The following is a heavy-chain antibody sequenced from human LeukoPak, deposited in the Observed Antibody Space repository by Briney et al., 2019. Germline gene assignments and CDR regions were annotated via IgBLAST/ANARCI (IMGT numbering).Heavy chain of an antibody. CDR1: GFTLSSYA. V-gene: IGHV3-23*01. CDR3: ARRAGAYSHPYDY. D-gene: IGHD4/OR15-4a*01. J-gene: IGHJ4*02. Sequence: GGPLRLSCAASGFTLSSYAMSWVRQAPGKGLEWVSAISDSGNTYHADSVKGRFTISIDNSKNTLYLQMNSLRAEDTAVYYCARRAGAYSHPYDYWGQGTLVTVSS. CDR2: ISDSGNT.